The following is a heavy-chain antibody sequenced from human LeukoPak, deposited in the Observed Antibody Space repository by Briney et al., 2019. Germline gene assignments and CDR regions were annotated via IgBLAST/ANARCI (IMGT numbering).Heavy chain of an antibody. D-gene: IGHD2/OR15-2a*01. CDR1: GYTFTIYD. J-gene: IGHJ4*02. V-gene: IGHV1-2*02. Sequence: GSVKVSCKASGYTFTIYDMHWVRQAPGQGLEWIAWINTNSGDTNYAQKWQGRVTMTRDTSISTAYLELSSLRSDDQAVYYCSRGTFSKPFDYRLQGTLVSVPS. CDR2: INTNSGDT. CDR3: SRGTFSKPFDY.